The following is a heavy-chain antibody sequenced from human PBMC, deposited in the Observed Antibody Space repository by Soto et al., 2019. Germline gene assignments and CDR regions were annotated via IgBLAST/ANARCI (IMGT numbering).Heavy chain of an antibody. CDR1: GLNFDDFA. Sequence: GGSLRLSCVGTGLNFDDFAMHWVRQAPGKGLEWVSGITWNSRVLAYADSVKGRFTISRDNARNSLYLQMDSLRDEDTALYYCAKSSRQYASAIQAFFDPWGLGTLVTVSS. CDR3: AKSSRQYASAIQAFFDP. D-gene: IGHD2-2*01. V-gene: IGHV3-9*01. CDR2: ITWNSRVL. J-gene: IGHJ5*02.